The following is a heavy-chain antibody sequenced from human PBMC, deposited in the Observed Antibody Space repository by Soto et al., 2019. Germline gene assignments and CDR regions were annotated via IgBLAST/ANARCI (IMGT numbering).Heavy chain of an antibody. J-gene: IGHJ4*02. CDR3: ARGAMGNYYNDY. CDR2: IKGDGIST. D-gene: IGHD3-10*01. Sequence: EVQLVESGGGLVQSGGSLRLSFAASGFTFSSYGMHWVRQAPGKGLVWVSRIKGDGISTNYADSVKGRFTISRDNAKDTVFLQMNGLSADDTAVYYCARGAMGNYYNDYWGQGTLVTVSS. CDR1: GFTFSSYG. V-gene: IGHV3-74*01.